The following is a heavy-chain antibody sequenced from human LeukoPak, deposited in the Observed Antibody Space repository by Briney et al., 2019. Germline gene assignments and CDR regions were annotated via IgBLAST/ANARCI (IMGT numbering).Heavy chain of an antibody. CDR2: MNPNSGNT. CDR3: ARGRGSRGWLQLSWFDP. Sequence: GASVKVSCKASGYTFTSYDINWVRQATGQGLEWMGWMNPNSGNTGYAQKFQGRVTMTRNTSISTAYMELSSLRSEDTAVYYCARGRGSRGWLQLSWFDPWGQGTLVTVSS. V-gene: IGHV1-8*01. J-gene: IGHJ5*02. CDR1: GYTFTSYD. D-gene: IGHD6-19*01.